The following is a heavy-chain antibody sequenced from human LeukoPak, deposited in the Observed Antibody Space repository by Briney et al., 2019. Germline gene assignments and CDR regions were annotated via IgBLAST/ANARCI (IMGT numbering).Heavy chain of an antibody. V-gene: IGHV1-2*06. J-gene: IGHJ3*02. CDR3: ARPKAAAPGAFDI. Sequence: SVKVSYKASGYTFTGYYMHWVRQAPGQGLEWMGRINPNSGGTNYAQKFQGRVTMTRDTSISTAYMELSRLRSDDTAVYYCARPKAAAPGAFDIWGQGTMVTVSS. CDR1: GYTFTGYY. D-gene: IGHD6-25*01. CDR2: INPNSGGT.